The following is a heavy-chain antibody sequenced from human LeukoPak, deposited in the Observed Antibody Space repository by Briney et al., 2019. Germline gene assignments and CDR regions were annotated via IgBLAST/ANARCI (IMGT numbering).Heavy chain of an antibody. J-gene: IGHJ5*02. V-gene: IGHV3-7*04. CDR2: IKQDGSDI. Sequence: GGSLRLSCAASGFTFNRFWMAWVRQAPGKGLEWVASIKQDGSDIYYVDSVKGRFTISRDNAKNSLYLQMNSLGAEDTAVYYCARDQGTFWFDPWGQGTLVTVSS. D-gene: IGHD1-1*01. CDR3: ARDQGTFWFDP. CDR1: GFTFNRFW.